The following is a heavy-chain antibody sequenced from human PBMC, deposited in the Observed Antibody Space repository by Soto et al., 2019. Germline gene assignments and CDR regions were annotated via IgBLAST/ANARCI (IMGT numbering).Heavy chain of an antibody. CDR2: ISSNGGST. Sequence: GGSLRLSCSASGFTFSSYAMHWVRQAPGKGLEYVSAISSNGGSTYYADSVKGRFTISRDNSKNTLYLQMSSLRAEDTAVYYCVKGRPVVRSPEYFQHWGQGTLVTVSS. CDR1: GFTFSSYA. D-gene: IGHD3-22*01. CDR3: VKGRPVVRSPEYFQH. V-gene: IGHV3-64D*06. J-gene: IGHJ1*01.